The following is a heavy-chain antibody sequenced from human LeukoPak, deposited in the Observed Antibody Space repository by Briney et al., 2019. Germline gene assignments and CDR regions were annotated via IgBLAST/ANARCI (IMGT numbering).Heavy chain of an antibody. J-gene: IGHJ3*02. CDR1: GGSITSGGYY. CDR2: IYYTGST. Sequence: SQTLSLTCSVSGGSITSGGYYWNWIRQHPKKGLEWIGYIYYTGSTYYNPSLKSRVTTSVDTSKNQFSLKLSSVTAADTAVYYCARGRAGDAFDIWGQGTMVTVSS. V-gene: IGHV4-31*03. CDR3: ARGRAGDAFDI.